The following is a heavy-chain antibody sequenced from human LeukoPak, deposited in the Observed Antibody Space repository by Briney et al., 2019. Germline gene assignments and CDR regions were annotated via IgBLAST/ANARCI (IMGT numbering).Heavy chain of an antibody. Sequence: GGSLRLSCAASGFTLSNHWMTWVRQVPGRGPEWVANVNRDGSETYYLDSVKGRFTISKDNAKNSLYLQMNSLRAEDTALYHCARNNGMDVWGQGTTVVVSS. CDR2: VNRDGSET. V-gene: IGHV3-7*03. J-gene: IGHJ6*02. CDR1: GFTLSNHW. CDR3: ARNNGMDV.